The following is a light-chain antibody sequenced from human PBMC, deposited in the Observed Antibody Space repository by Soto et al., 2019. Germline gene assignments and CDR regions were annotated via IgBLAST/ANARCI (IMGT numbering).Light chain of an antibody. CDR3: SSYTTSNTHWV. V-gene: IGLV2-14*01. CDR2: EVS. Sequence: QPVLTQPASVSGSPGQSITISCTGTSSDVGGYNYVSWYQQHPGKAPKLMIYEVSNRPSGVSNRFSGSKSGNTASLTISGLQAEDEADYYCSSYTTSNTHWVFGGGTQLTVL. J-gene: IGLJ3*02. CDR1: SSDVGGYNY.